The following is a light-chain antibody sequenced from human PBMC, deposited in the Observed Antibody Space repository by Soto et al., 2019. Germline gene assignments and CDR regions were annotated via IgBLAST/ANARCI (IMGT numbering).Light chain of an antibody. Sequence: EIALTQSRGTLSLSPGERATLPCRASQSVSSSYLAWYQHKRGQAPRLLIYGASSRATGIPDRFSGSGSGTDFTLTISRLEPEDFAVYYCQQYGSSTLTFGGGTKVEIK. CDR1: QSVSSSY. CDR2: GAS. J-gene: IGKJ4*01. V-gene: IGKV3-20*01. CDR3: QQYGSSTLT.